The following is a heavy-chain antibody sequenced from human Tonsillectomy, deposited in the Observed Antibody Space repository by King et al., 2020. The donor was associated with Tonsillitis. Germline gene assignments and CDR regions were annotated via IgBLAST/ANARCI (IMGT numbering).Heavy chain of an antibody. D-gene: IGHD3-10*01. CDR2: INPSGDST. CDR1: GYTFTSYY. J-gene: IGHJ6*03. V-gene: IGHV1-46*01. CDR3: ATARTMVRGVIISSKYMDV. Sequence: QLVQSGAEVKKPGASVKVSCKASGYTFTSYYMHWVRQAPGQGLEWMGIINPSGDSTSYAQKFQGRVTMTRDTSTSTVYMELSSLRSEDTTVYYCATARTMVRGVIISSKYMDVWGKGTTVTVSS.